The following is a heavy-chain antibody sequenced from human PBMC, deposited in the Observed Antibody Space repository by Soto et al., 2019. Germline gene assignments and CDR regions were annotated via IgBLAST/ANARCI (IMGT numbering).Heavy chain of an antibody. Sequence: XGSLRLTCAASGFSVTSYSMSWLRQAPGKGLEWVSVLSGSGIGKYYADSVKGRFTISRDNSRNTLYLQMSGLRVEDTAVYYCAKDRYCSATSCHDFGPWGQGTLVTVSS. D-gene: IGHD2-2*01. J-gene: IGHJ5*02. CDR1: GFSVTSYS. CDR3: AKDRYCSATSCHDFGP. V-gene: IGHV3-23*01. CDR2: LSGSGIGK.